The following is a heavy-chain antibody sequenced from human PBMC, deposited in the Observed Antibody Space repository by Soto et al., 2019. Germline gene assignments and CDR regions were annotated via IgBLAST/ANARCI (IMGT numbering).Heavy chain of an antibody. CDR2: IIPNSGGT. Sequence: GASVKVSCKASGYTFTGYYIHWVRQAPGQGLEWMVWIIPNSGGTNYAQKFQGWVTMTRDTSISTAYMELSRLRSDDTAVYYCARAIFGVAADWFDPWGQGTLVTVSS. D-gene: IGHD3-3*01. CDR1: GYTFTGYY. V-gene: IGHV1-2*04. J-gene: IGHJ5*02. CDR3: ARAIFGVAADWFDP.